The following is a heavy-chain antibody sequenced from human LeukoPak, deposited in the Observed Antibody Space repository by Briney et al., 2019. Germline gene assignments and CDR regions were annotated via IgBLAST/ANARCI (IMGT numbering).Heavy chain of an antibody. CDR1: GYTFTSYG. CDR3: ARESTPYCSSTSCYLYNWFDP. D-gene: IGHD2-2*01. J-gene: IGHJ5*02. CDR2: ISAYNGNT. V-gene: IGHV1-18*01. Sequence: GASVKVSCMASGYTFTSYGISWVRQAPGQGLEWMGWISAYNGNTNYAQRLQGRVTMTTDTSTSTAYMELRSLRSDDTAVYYCARESTPYCSSTSCYLYNWFDPWGQGTLVTVS.